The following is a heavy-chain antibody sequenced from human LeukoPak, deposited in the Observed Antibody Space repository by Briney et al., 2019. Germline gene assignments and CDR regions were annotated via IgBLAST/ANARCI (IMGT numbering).Heavy chain of an antibody. J-gene: IGHJ3*02. Sequence: GGSLRLSCSASGFTFSTYGMHWVRQAPGEGLEWVAVIWYDGSNKHYADFVKGRFTISRDNSKNTLDLQMNSLRDEDTAVYYCARGGAYNYDTSGYYGAFDIWGQGTMVTVSS. V-gene: IGHV3-33*01. CDR1: GFTFSTYG. CDR3: ARGGAYNYDTSGYYGAFDI. D-gene: IGHD3-22*01. CDR2: IWYDGSNK.